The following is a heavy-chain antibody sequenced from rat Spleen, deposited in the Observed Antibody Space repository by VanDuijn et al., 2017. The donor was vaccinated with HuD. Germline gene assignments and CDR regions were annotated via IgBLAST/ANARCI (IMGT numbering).Heavy chain of an antibody. J-gene: IGHJ2*01. Sequence: QVHLKESGPGLVLPSQTLSLPCTVSGFSLTAFCVNWVRQPPGKVLEWIGAMWSGGTTDYNSALKSRLRNSRDTSKSQVLLKMDSLQTEDIATYYCAREAATLHGYNSDPYYFDYWGQGVMVTVSS. CDR2: MWSGGTT. CDR3: AREAATLHGYNSDPYYFDY. D-gene: IGHD4-3*01. CDR1: GFSLTAFC. V-gene: IGHV2-15*01.